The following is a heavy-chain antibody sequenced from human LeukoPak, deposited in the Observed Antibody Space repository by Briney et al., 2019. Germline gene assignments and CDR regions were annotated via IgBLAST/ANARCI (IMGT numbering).Heavy chain of an antibody. Sequence: SETLSLTCTVSGGSVGGFYWTWIRQPPGGGMQWIGFIFSSGGTNYNPSLKSRVAITTDTSKNQVSLRVTSVTAADTAVYYCATGGAYTSGWYNIWGQGTLVSVSS. CDR1: GGSVGGFY. V-gene: IGHV4-4*09. CDR2: IFSSGGT. J-gene: IGHJ4*02. CDR3: ATGGAYTSGWYNI. D-gene: IGHD6-19*01.